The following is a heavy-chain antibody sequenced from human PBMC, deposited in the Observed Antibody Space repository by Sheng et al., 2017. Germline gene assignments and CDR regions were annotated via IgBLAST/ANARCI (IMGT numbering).Heavy chain of an antibody. CDR3: ARASRPYDAFDI. V-gene: IGHV3-53*01. Sequence: EVQLVESGGGLIQPGGSLRLSCAASGFTVTSNYMSWVRQAPGKGLEWVSVIYSGGTTYYADSVKGRFTISRDNSKNTLYLQMNSLRAEDTAVYYCARASRPYDAFDIWGQGTMVTVSS. CDR1: GFTVTSNY. CDR2: IYSGGTT. J-gene: IGHJ3*02.